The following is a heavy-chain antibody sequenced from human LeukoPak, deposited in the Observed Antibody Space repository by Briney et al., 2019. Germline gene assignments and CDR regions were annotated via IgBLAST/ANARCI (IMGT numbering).Heavy chain of an antibody. CDR1: GFTFSSYS. D-gene: IGHD6-13*01. J-gene: IGHJ6*02. V-gene: IGHV3-48*02. CDR2: ISSSSSTI. Sequence: GGSLRLSCAASGFTFSSYSVNWVRQAPGKGLEWVSYISSSSSTIYYADSVKGRFTISRDNAKNSLYLQMNSLRDEDTAVYYCARDFGSSWYRDYYGMDVWGQGTTVTVSS. CDR3: ARDFGSSWYRDYYGMDV.